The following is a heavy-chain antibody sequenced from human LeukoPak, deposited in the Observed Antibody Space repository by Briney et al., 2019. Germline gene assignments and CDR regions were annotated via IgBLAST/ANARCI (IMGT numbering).Heavy chain of an antibody. D-gene: IGHD2-2*01. Sequence: ASVKVSCKASGYTFTGYYMHWVRQAPGQGLEWMGWINPNSGGTNYAQKFQGRVIMTRDTSISTAYMELSRLRSDDTAVYYCARDRAYCSSTSCPYDAFDIWGQGTMVTVSS. CDR3: ARDRAYCSSTSCPYDAFDI. CDR1: GYTFTGYY. V-gene: IGHV1-2*02. J-gene: IGHJ3*02. CDR2: INPNSGGT.